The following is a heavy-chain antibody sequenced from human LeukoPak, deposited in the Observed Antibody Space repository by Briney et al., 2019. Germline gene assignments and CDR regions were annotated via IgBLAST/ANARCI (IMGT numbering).Heavy chain of an antibody. D-gene: IGHD3-9*01. CDR2: INRDGRST. Sequence: GGSLRLSCAASGFTFSSDWMHWVRQAPGKGLVWVSRINRDGRSTTYADSVKGRFTISRDNAKSTLYLQMNSLRAEDTAVYYCARHPYDILTAPSFDYWGQGTLVTVSS. J-gene: IGHJ4*02. CDR1: GFTFSSDW. CDR3: ARHPYDILTAPSFDY. V-gene: IGHV3-74*01.